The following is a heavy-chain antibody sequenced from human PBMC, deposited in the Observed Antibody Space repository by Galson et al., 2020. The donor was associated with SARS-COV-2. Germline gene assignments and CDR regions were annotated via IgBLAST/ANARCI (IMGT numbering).Heavy chain of an antibody. Sequence: GGSLRLSCAASGFTFDDYAMHWVRQAPGKGLEWVSGISWNSGSIGYADSVKGRFTISRDNAKNSLYLQMNSLRAEDTALYYCAKVDADGQQLDYWGQGTLVTVSS. J-gene: IGHJ4*02. CDR1: GFTFDDYA. D-gene: IGHD6-13*01. CDR3: AKVDADGQQLDY. V-gene: IGHV3-9*01. CDR2: ISWNSGSI.